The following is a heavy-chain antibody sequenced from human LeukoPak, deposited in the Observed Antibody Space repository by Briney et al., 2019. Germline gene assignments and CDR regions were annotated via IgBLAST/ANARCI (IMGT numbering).Heavy chain of an antibody. CDR3: ARDSSLDFDY. Sequence: GGSLRLSCAASGFTFSSDSMNWVRQAPGKGLEWVSSISSSSSYIYYEDSVKGRFNISRDNAKNSLYLQMNSLRAEDTAVYYCARDSSLDFDYWGQGTLVTVSS. V-gene: IGHV3-21*01. D-gene: IGHD2-2*01. CDR1: GFTFSSDS. J-gene: IGHJ4*02. CDR2: ISSSSSYI.